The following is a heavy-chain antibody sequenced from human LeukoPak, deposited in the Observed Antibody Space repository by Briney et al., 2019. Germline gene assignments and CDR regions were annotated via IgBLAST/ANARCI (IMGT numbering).Heavy chain of an antibody. CDR1: GFTFSSYA. D-gene: IGHD3-22*01. J-gene: IGHJ4*02. V-gene: IGHV3-23*01. CDR2: LSGSGLST. Sequence: GGSLRLSCAASGFTFSSYAMSWVRQAPGKGLQWVSALSGSGLSTYYADSVKGRFTISRDNSKNTLYLQMNSLRAEDTAVYYCAKSSDYYDSSRFDYWGQGTLVTVSS. CDR3: AKSSDYYDSSRFDY.